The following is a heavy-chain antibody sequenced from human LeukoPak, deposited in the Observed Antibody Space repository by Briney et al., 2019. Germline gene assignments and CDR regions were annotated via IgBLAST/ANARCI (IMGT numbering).Heavy chain of an antibody. CDR3: ARTVDNWNYYYGMDV. V-gene: IGHV1-46*01. Sequence: ASVKVSCKASGYTFTSYYMHWVRQAPGQGLEWMGIINPSGGSTSYAQKLQGRVTMTTDTSTSTAYMELRSLRTDDTAVYYCARTVDNWNYYYGMDVWGQGTTVTVSS. CDR1: GYTFTSYY. D-gene: IGHD1-1*01. J-gene: IGHJ6*02. CDR2: INPSGGST.